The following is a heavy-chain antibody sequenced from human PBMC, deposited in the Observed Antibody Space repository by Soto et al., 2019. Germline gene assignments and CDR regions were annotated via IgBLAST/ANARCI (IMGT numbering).Heavy chain of an antibody. J-gene: IGHJ4*02. V-gene: IGHV1-46*01. CDR3: ARGGHVVVVTAALDY. CDR2: VNPSGGHT. D-gene: IGHD2-21*02. Sequence: QVQLVQSGAEVKKPGASVKVSCKASGDTFTDYYIHWVRQAPGQGLEWMGTVNPSGGHTTYAQHFMGRMNLTTATSTSTLYRELTSLTSEATAVYYCARGGHVVVVTAALDYWGQGTLVTVSS. CDR1: GDTFTDYY.